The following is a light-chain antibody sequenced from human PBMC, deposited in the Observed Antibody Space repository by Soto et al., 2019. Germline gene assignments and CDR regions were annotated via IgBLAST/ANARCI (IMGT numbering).Light chain of an antibody. Sequence: QSALTQPASVSGSPGQSIAISCTGTSSDIGSYSFVSWYQHHPGKVPKLMIYEVSYRPSGVSDRFSGSKSGNTASLTISGLQADDEADYYCSSYASSATIVFGGGTKLTVL. J-gene: IGLJ2*01. CDR3: SSYASSATIV. CDR2: EVS. V-gene: IGLV2-14*01. CDR1: SSDIGSYSF.